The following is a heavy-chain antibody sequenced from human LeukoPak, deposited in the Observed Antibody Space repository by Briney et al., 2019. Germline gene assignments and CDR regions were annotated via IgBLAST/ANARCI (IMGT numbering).Heavy chain of an antibody. CDR1: GFTFDDYA. V-gene: IGHV3-9*01. D-gene: IGHD3-22*01. Sequence: GRSLGLSCAASGFTFDDYAMHWVRQAPGKGLEWVSGISWNSGSIGYADSVKGRCTISRNNAKNSLYLQMNSLRAEDTALYYCAKDIRPSYYDSSGSYWGLDYWGQGTLVTVSS. J-gene: IGHJ4*02. CDR2: ISWNSGSI. CDR3: AKDIRPSYYDSSGSYWGLDY.